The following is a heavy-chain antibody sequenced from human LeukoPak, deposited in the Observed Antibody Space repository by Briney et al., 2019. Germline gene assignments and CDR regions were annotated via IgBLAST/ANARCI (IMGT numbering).Heavy chain of an antibody. CDR3: ARGRGTMVRGVIDALDF. CDR1: EYTFIGYY. CDR2: INPKSGGT. V-gene: IGHV1-2*02. D-gene: IGHD3-10*01. Sequence: GASVKVSCKASEYTFIGYYLHWVRQAPGQGLEWMGWINPKSGGTNYAQKFQGRVTMTRDTSITTAYVELSRLRSDDTAVYYCARGRGTMVRGVIDALDFWGQGSMVTVSS. J-gene: IGHJ3*01.